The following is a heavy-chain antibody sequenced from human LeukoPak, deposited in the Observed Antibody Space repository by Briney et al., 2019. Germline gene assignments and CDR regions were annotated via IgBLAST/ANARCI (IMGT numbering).Heavy chain of an antibody. CDR2: ISSSGSTI. V-gene: IGHV3-48*04. Sequence: PGGSLRLSCAASGFTFSSYSMNWVRQAPGKGLEWVSYISSSGSTIYYADSVKGRFTISRDNAKNSLYLQMNSLRAEDTAVYYCARSLSKYSSSWYTLFDYWGQGTLVTVSS. CDR1: GFTFSSYS. J-gene: IGHJ4*02. CDR3: ARSLSKYSSSWYTLFDY. D-gene: IGHD6-13*01.